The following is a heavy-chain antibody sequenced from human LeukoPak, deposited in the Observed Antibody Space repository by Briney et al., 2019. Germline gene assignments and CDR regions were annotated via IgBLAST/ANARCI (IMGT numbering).Heavy chain of an antibody. J-gene: IGHJ4*02. D-gene: IGHD1-1*01. CDR3: ARTTSFMFYY. CDR2: IKRDGSER. V-gene: IGHV3-7*03. CDR1: GFTFGNYW. Sequence: PGGSLRLSCAVSGFTFGNYWMSWVRQTPGQGPEWVANIKRDGSERYYVDSVKGRFTISRDNAKSSLFLEMSSLRVEGTAVYYCARTTSFMFYYWGQGTLVTVSS.